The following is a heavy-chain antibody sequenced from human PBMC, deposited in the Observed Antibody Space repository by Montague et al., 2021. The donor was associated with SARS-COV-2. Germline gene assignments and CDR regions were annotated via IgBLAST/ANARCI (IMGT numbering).Heavy chain of an antibody. CDR2: IYTSGST. CDR1: GGSISSGSYY. J-gene: IGHJ6*03. Sequence: TLSLTCTVSGGSISSGSYYWSWIRQPAGKGLEWIGRIYTSGSTNYNPSLKSRVTISVDTSKNQFSLKLSSVTAADTAVYYCARSSRGYCSSTSCYAYYYYYMDVWGKGTTVTVSS. CDR3: ARSSRGYCSSTSCYAYYYYYMDV. D-gene: IGHD2-2*01. V-gene: IGHV4-61*02.